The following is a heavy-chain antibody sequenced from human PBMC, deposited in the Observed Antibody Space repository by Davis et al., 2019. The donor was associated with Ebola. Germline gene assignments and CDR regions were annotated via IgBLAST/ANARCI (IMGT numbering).Heavy chain of an antibody. D-gene: IGHD3-22*01. V-gene: IGHV1-46*03. CDR2: INSSGNST. Sequence: ASVKVSCKASAYTFASYYIHWVRQAPGQGLEWVGIINSSGNSTSYTQKFQGRITMNRATSTSTVYMDLGRLRCEDTAVYYCAPSYHDSSGYWYFDAWGQGTLVTVSS. J-gene: IGHJ4*02. CDR3: APSYHDSSGYWYFDA. CDR1: AYTFASYY.